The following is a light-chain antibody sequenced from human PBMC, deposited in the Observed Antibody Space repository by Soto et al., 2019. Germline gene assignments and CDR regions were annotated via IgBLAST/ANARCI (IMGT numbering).Light chain of an antibody. J-gene: IGKJ3*01. Sequence: DFQMTQSPSSSSACVGDRVTITCRASKGIYTDLAWYQQKAGKVPTLLIYAVSTLQLWVPSLFSGSGSGTDFTLTISSLQPEDVASYYCQNYNSAPFTFGPGTKEDIK. CDR1: KGIYTD. CDR3: QNYNSAPFT. CDR2: AVS. V-gene: IGKV1-27*01.